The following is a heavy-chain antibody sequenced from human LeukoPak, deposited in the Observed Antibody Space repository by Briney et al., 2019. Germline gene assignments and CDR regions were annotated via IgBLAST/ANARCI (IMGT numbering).Heavy chain of an antibody. J-gene: IGHJ4*02. CDR2: ISSNGGST. Sequence: PGGSLRLSCSASGFTFSSYAMHWVRQAPGKGLEYVSAISSNGGSTYYADSVKGRFTISRDNSKNTLYLQMSSLRAGDTAVYYCVKTEDIVVVPAAMPFDYWGQGTLVTVSS. V-gene: IGHV3-64D*06. D-gene: IGHD2-2*01. CDR3: VKTEDIVVVPAAMPFDY. CDR1: GFTFSSYA.